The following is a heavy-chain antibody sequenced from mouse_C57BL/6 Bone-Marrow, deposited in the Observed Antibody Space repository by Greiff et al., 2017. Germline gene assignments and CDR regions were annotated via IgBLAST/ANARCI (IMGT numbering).Heavy chain of an antibody. D-gene: IGHD2-5*01. CDR2: IYPGSGST. Sequence: VQLQQPGAELVKPGASVKMSCKASGYTFTSYWITWVKQRPGQGLEWIGDIYPGSGSTNYNEKFKSKATPTVDTSSSTASMQLSSLTSEDSAVYYCARPYYSNYWYFDVWGTGTTVTVSS. J-gene: IGHJ1*03. CDR3: ARPYYSNYWYFDV. V-gene: IGHV1-55*01. CDR1: GYTFTSYW.